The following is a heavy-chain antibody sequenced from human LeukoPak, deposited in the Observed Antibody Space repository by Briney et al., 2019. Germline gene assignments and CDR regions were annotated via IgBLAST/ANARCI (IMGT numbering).Heavy chain of an antibody. Sequence: SETLSLTCTVSGGSVSSGSYYWSWIRQPPGKGLEWIGYIYYSGSTNYNPSLKSRVAISVDTSKNQFSLKLSSVTAADTAVYYCARVLAGYYYGMDVWGQGTTVTVSS. D-gene: IGHD2-15*01. V-gene: IGHV4-61*01. CDR1: GGSVSSGSYY. CDR2: IYYSGST. J-gene: IGHJ6*02. CDR3: ARVLAGYYYGMDV.